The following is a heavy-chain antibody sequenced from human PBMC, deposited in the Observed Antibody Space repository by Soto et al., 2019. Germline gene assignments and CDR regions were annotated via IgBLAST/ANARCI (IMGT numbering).Heavy chain of an antibody. CDR3: AKDQLWLSLYFDY. V-gene: IGHV3-23*01. Sequence: LRLSCAASGFTFSSYAMSWVRQAPGKGLEWVSAISGSGGSTYYADSVKGRFTISRDNSKNTLYLQMNSLRAEDTAVYYCAKDQLWLSLYFDYWGQGTLVTVSS. CDR2: ISGSGGST. D-gene: IGHD5-18*01. J-gene: IGHJ4*02. CDR1: GFTFSSYA.